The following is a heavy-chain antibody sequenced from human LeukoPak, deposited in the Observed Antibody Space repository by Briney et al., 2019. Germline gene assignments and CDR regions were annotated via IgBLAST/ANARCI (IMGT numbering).Heavy chain of an antibody. Sequence: GGSLRLSCAASGFTFSWNGMHWVRQAPGKGLEWVAFVKPGGNCKYYPDSVRGRFTISKDNSKKMLYLQMESLRVEDTAVYYCAKDYNWGWDYWGQGSLVIVSS. CDR3: AKDYNWGWDY. J-gene: IGHJ4*02. CDR1: GFTFSWNG. V-gene: IGHV3-30*02. D-gene: IGHD7-27*01. CDR2: VKPGGNCK.